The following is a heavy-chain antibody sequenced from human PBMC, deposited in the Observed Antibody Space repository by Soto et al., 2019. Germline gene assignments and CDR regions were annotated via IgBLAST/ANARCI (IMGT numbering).Heavy chain of an antibody. V-gene: IGHV3-48*01. CDR1: EFTFSSYS. D-gene: IGHD3-10*01. J-gene: IGHJ6*03. CDR3: AREEFGSRAGYYYYYMDV. CDR2: ISSSISIV. Sequence: GGSLRLSCAASEFTFSSYSMNWVRQAPGKGLEWVSYISSSISIVYYADSVRGRFTISRDNAKNSLYLQMNSLRAEDTAVYYCAREEFGSRAGYYYYYMDVWGKGTTVTVSS.